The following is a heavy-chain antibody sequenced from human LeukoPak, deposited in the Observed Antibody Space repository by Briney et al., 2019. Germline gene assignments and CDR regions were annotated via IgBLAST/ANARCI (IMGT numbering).Heavy chain of an antibody. V-gene: IGHV4-39*01. J-gene: IGHJ4*02. Sequence: PSETLPLTCTVSGCSISNSSYYWVGIRQPPGKALECIGSIYYSGSTYYNPSLMSRVTISVDTSKSQFSLKLSSVTAADTAVYYCARRPQRAVANASYSDYWGEGTLVTVSS. D-gene: IGHD6-19*01. CDR1: GCSISNSSYY. CDR2: IYYSGST. CDR3: ARRPQRAVANASYSDY.